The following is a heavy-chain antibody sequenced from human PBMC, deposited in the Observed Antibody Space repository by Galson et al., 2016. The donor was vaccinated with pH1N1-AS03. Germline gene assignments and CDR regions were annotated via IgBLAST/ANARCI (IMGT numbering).Heavy chain of an antibody. Sequence: LRLSCAASGFTFSSYAMYWIRQSPGKGLEWIGSIYHSENTYYNPSLKSRVTISLDEFKNQFSLRLTSVTAADTAVYYCAREATSSGQYAEFGYYYGMDVWGQGTTVTVAS. CDR1: GFTFSSYA. V-gene: IGHV4-38-2*01. D-gene: IGHD6-19*01. CDR2: IYHSENT. J-gene: IGHJ6*02. CDR3: AREATSSGQYAEFGYYYGMDV.